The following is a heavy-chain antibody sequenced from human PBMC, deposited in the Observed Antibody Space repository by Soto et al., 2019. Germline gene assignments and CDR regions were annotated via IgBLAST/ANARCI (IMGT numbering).Heavy chain of an antibody. CDR2: IYSGGST. CDR3: ARASIVGATQGDHYYYYGMDV. CDR1: GFTFSSNY. Sequence: GGSLRLSCAASGFTFSSNYMSWVRQAPGKGLEWVSVIYSGGSTYYADSVKGRFTISRDNSKNTLYLQMNSLRAEDTAVYYCARASIVGATQGDHYYYYGMDVWGQGTTVTAP. J-gene: IGHJ6*02. V-gene: IGHV3-53*01. D-gene: IGHD1-26*01.